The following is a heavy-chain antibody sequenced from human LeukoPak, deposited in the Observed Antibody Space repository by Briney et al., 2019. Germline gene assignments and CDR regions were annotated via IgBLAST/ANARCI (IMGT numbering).Heavy chain of an antibody. CDR1: GFTFSSYS. Sequence: GGSLRLSCAASGFTFSSYSMNWVRQAPGKVLEWVSSISGSSGYIYYADSVKGRFTISRDNAKNSLYLQMNSLRAEDTALYYCAKDIKGWSSSWYYFDYWGQGTLVTVSS. J-gene: IGHJ4*02. CDR2: ISGSSGYI. CDR3: AKDIKGWSSSWYYFDY. D-gene: IGHD6-13*01. V-gene: IGHV3-21*04.